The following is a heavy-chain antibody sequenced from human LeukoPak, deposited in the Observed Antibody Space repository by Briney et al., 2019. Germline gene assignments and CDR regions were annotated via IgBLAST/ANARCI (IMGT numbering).Heavy chain of an antibody. J-gene: IGHJ4*02. CDR3: ASLLVGMATIDFDY. D-gene: IGHD5-12*01. CDR2: IIPIFGTA. CDR1: GGTFSSYA. Sequence: ASVKVSCKASGGTFSSYAISWVRQAPGQGLEWMGRIIPIFGTANYAQKFQGRVTITTDESTSTAYMELSSLRSEVTAVYYCASLLVGMATIDFDYWGQGTLVTVSS. V-gene: IGHV1-69*05.